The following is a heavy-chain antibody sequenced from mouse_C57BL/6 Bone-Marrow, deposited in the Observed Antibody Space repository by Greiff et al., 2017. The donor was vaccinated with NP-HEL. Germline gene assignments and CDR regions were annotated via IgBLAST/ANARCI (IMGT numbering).Heavy chain of an antibody. CDR3: ARGGDLITTVVATRVDY. D-gene: IGHD1-1*01. J-gene: IGHJ2*01. Sequence: QVQLQQSGAELARPGASVKLSCKASGYTFTSYGISWVKQRTGQGLEWIGEIYPRSGNTYYNEKFKGKATLTADKSSSTAYMELRSQTRAADAVYFCARGGDLITTVVATRVDYWGQGTTLTVSS. CDR2: IYPRSGNT. V-gene: IGHV1-81*01. CDR1: GYTFTSYG.